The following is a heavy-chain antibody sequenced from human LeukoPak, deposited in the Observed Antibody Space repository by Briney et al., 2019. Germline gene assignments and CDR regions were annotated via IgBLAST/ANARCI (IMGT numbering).Heavy chain of an antibody. Sequence: GGSLRLSCAASGFTFSSYSMNWVRQAPGKGLEWVSAISGSGGSTYYADSVKGRFTISRDNSKNTLYLQMNSLRAEDTAVYYCAKTDTAMVRGFDYWGQGTLVTVSS. CDR2: ISGSGGST. J-gene: IGHJ4*02. CDR1: GFTFSSYS. D-gene: IGHD5-18*01. CDR3: AKTDTAMVRGFDY. V-gene: IGHV3-23*01.